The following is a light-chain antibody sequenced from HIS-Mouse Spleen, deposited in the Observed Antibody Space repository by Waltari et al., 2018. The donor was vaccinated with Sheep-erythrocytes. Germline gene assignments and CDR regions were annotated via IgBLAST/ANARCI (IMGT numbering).Light chain of an antibody. CDR2: EGS. J-gene: IGLJ3*02. CDR1: SSDVGSYNL. CDR3: CSYAGSSTPWV. Sequence: GQSITTSCTGTSSDVGSYNLVSWYQQHPGKAPKLMIYEGSKRPSGVSNRFSGSKSGNTASLTISGLQAEDEADYYCCSYAGSSTPWVFGGGTKLTVL. V-gene: IGLV2-23*01.